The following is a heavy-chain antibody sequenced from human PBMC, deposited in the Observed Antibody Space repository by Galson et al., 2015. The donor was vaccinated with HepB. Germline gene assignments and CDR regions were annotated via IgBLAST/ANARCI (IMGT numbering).Heavy chain of an antibody. V-gene: IGHV3-74*03. CDR1: GFRFGNYW. D-gene: IGHD2-2*01. CDR2: INTFGNEI. Sequence: SLRLSCAASGFRFGNYWMHWARQVPGKGLEWISRINTFGNEIKYADSVRGRFATSRDNAKNILYLQMYSLGAEDTGLYYCARRGGSTWFPGSGYFDLWGRGSLVTVSS. CDR3: ARRGGSTWFPGSGYFDL. J-gene: IGHJ2*01.